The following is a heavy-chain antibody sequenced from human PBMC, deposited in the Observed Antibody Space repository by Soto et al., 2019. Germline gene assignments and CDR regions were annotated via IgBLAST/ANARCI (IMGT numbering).Heavy chain of an antibody. CDR1: GGSISSSSYY. CDR3: ARWYSSSWYYFDY. D-gene: IGHD6-13*01. Sequence: SETLSLTCTVSGGSISSSSYYWGWIRQPPGKGLEWIGSIYYSGSTYYNPSLKSRVTISVDTSKNQFSLKLSSLTAADTAVYYCARWYSSSWYYFDYWGQGTLVTVSS. J-gene: IGHJ4*02. CDR2: IYYSGST. V-gene: IGHV4-39*01.